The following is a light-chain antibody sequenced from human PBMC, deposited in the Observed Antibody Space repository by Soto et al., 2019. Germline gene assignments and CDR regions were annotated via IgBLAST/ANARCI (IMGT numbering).Light chain of an antibody. J-gene: IGLJ2*01. CDR3: SSFAGNNNLV. Sequence: QSALTQPPSASGSPGQSVTISCTGTSSDVGGYNYVYWYQQHPGIAPKLMIAEVSKRPSGVPDCFSGSKNGNTASLTVSGLQAEDEADYYCSSFAGNNNLVFGGGTKLTVL. CDR1: SSDVGGYNY. CDR2: EVS. V-gene: IGLV2-8*01.